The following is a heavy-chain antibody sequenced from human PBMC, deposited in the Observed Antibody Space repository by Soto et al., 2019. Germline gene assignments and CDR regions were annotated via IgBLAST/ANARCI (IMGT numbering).Heavy chain of an antibody. V-gene: IGHV4-59*08. CDR1: GGSMTNYY. Sequence: QVHLQESGPGLVQPSETLSLTCTVSGGSMTNYYWSWIRQPPGKGLEWIGYVFYTGDTNYNPSLKSRVTISVVTSKNQFSLQLTSVTATDTAVYYCGRHVPARVGFDPWGQGTLVTVSS. D-gene: IGHD3-10*01. CDR3: GRHVPARVGFDP. J-gene: IGHJ5*02. CDR2: VFYTGDT.